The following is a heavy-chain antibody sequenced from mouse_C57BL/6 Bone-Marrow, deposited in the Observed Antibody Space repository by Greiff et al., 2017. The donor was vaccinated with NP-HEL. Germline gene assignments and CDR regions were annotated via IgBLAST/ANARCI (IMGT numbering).Heavy chain of an antibody. J-gene: IGHJ3*01. Sequence: QVQLQQSGAELARPGDSVKLSCKASGYTFTSYGISWVKQRTGQGLEWIGEIYPRSGNTYYNEKFKGKATLTADKSSSTAYMELRSLTSEDSAVYFCARDDWAWFAYWGQGTLVTVSA. CDR3: ARDDWAWFAY. V-gene: IGHV1-81*01. CDR2: IYPRSGNT. D-gene: IGHD4-1*01. CDR1: GYTFTSYG.